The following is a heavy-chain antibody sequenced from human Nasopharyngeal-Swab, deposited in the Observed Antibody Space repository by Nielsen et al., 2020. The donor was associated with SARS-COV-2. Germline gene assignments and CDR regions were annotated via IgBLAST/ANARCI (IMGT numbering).Heavy chain of an antibody. D-gene: IGHD3/OR15-3a*01. CDR1: GYTFISFG. CDR3: ARGQGSWTRNAFDI. V-gene: IGHV1-18*01. CDR2: ISPYNSNT. Sequence: ASVKVSCKASGYTFISFGIHWVRQAPGQGLEWMGWISPYNSNTNYAQKLQGRVTMTTDSSTYTSYMELRSLRSDDTAVYYCARGQGSWTRNAFDIWGQGTMVTVSS. J-gene: IGHJ3*02.